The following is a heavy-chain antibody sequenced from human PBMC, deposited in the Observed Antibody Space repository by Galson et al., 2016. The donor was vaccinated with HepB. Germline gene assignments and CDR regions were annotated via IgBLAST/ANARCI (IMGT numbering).Heavy chain of an antibody. CDR2: IYSGGST. CDR3: ARHDWIDP. Sequence: SLRLSCAASGFIVSSDYMGWVRQAPGRGLEWVSGIYSGGSTYYADSVKGRSTISTDNSKNTVSLQMNSLRAEDTAMYYCARHDWIDPWGQGTLVTGSS. V-gene: IGHV3-53*01. CDR1: GFIVSSDY. J-gene: IGHJ5*02.